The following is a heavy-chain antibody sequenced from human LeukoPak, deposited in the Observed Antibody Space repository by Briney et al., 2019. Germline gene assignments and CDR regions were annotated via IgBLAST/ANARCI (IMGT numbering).Heavy chain of an antibody. CDR1: GFTFSSYS. J-gene: IGHJ6*02. Sequence: GGSLRLSCAASGFTFSSYSMNWVRQAPGKGLEWVSSISSSSSYIYYADSVKGRFTISRDNAKNSLYLQMNSLRAEDTAVYYCARELHSLTRVNPTHMDVWGQGTTVTVSS. D-gene: IGHD1-1*01. V-gene: IGHV3-21*01. CDR2: ISSSSSYI. CDR3: ARELHSLTRVNPTHMDV.